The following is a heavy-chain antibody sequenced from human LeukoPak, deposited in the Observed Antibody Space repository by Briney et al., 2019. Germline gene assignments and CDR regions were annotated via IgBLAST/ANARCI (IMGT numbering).Heavy chain of an antibody. J-gene: IGHJ4*02. D-gene: IGHD3-22*01. V-gene: IGHV3-23*01. Sequence: PGGSLRLSCAGSGSGLIFSNGWMSWVRQAPGKGLEWVSAISGRGGTTYSANSVKGRFTVSRDNSKNTLYLQMNSLKPEDTAVYYCAKGGWDYESSNYYPSPHDYWGQGTLVTVSS. CDR3: AKGGWDYESSNYYPSPHDY. CDR1: GSGLIFSNG. CDR2: ISGRGGTT.